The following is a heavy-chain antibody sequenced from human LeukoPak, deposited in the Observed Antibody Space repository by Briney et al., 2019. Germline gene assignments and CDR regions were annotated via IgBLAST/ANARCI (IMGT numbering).Heavy chain of an antibody. CDR3: ARVVTMVRGVIIASFDY. CDR2: INPNSGGT. D-gene: IGHD3-10*01. V-gene: IGHV1-2*02. Sequence: GASVKVSCKASGYTFTGYYMHWVRQAPGQGLEWMGWINPNSGGTNYAQKFQGRVTMTRDTSISTAYMELSRLRSDDTAVYYCARVVTMVRGVIIASFDYWGQGTLVTVSS. J-gene: IGHJ4*02. CDR1: GYTFTGYY.